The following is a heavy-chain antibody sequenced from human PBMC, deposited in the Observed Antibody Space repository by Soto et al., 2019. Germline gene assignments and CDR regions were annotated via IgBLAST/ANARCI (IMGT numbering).Heavy chain of an antibody. V-gene: IGHV4-30-2*01. Sequence: SESLSLTCAVSSGSISCGGFSLSSIRQPPGHGLDWICYIYYSGSTYYNPSLKTRVNISLDRYKDHSYMKLSSLTAADTFFYYSAGAPNKRGYSYGPDYWGPGTLGTVPS. J-gene: IGHJ4*02. D-gene: IGHD5-18*01. CDR2: IYYSGST. CDR3: AGAPNKRGYSYGPDY. CDR1: SGSISCGGFS.